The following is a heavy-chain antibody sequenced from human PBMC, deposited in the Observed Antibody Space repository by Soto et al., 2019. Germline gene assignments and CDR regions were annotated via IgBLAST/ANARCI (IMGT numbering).Heavy chain of an antibody. Sequence: QVQLVQSGAEVKKPGSSVKVSCKASGGTFSSYTISWVRQAPGQGLEWMGRIIPILGIANYAQKFQGRVTITADKSTSTAYMELSSLRSEDTGVYYCARGGRGYGDYGRNGMDVWGQGTTVTVSS. CDR1: GGTFSSYT. CDR2: IIPILGIA. CDR3: ARGGRGYGDYGRNGMDV. J-gene: IGHJ6*02. V-gene: IGHV1-69*02. D-gene: IGHD4-17*01.